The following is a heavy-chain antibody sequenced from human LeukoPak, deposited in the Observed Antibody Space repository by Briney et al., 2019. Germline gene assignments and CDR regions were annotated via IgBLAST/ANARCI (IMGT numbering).Heavy chain of an antibody. V-gene: IGHV3-23*01. Sequence: GGSLRLSCAASGFTFSSYAMSWVRQAPGKGLEWVSGISGSGGSTHYADSVKGRFAISRDNSKNTLYLQMNSLRAEDTAIYYCAKADIVVVVAATCFDYWGQGTLVTVSS. CDR2: ISGSGGST. CDR1: GFTFSSYA. J-gene: IGHJ4*02. D-gene: IGHD2-15*01. CDR3: AKADIVVVVAATCFDY.